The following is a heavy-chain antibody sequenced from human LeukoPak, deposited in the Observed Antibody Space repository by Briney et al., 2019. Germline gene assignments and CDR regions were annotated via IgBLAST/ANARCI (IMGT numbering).Heavy chain of an antibody. J-gene: IGHJ4*02. V-gene: IGHV3-30*04. Sequence: GRSLRLSCAASGFTFSSYAMHWVCQAPGKGLEWVAVISYDGSNKYYADSVKGRFTISRDNSKNTLYLQMNSLRAEDTAVYYCARDLNWNDGLDYWGQGTLVTVSS. D-gene: IGHD1-20*01. CDR3: ARDLNWNDGLDY. CDR2: ISYDGSNK. CDR1: GFTFSSYA.